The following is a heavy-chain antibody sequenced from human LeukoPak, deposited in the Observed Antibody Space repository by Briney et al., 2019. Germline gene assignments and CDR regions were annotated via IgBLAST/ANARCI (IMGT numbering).Heavy chain of an antibody. CDR1: GYSFTSYW. CDR3: ARVGYSSGWYLDY. V-gene: IGHV5-51*01. CDR2: IYPGDSDT. D-gene: IGHD6-19*01. J-gene: IGHJ4*02. Sequence: GESLKISCKGSGYSFTSYWIGWVRQLPGKGLEWMGIIYPGDSDTRYSPSFQGQVTISADKSISTAYLQWSSLKASDTAMYYCARVGYSSGWYLDYWGQGTLVTVSS.